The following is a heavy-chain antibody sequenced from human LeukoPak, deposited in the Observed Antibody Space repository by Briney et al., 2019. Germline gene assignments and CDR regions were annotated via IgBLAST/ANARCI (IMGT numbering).Heavy chain of an antibody. D-gene: IGHD4-17*01. CDR3: ARGFRSVTTWGYFDS. J-gene: IGHJ4*02. CDR1: GFTVSTNY. Sequence: GGSLRLSCAASGFTVSTNYMSWVRQAPGKGLEWFSFIYSGGSTYYADSVKGRFTISRDNSKNTLYLQMNSLRAEDTAVYYCARGFRSVTTWGYFDSWGQGTLVTVSS. CDR2: IYSGGST. V-gene: IGHV3-66*01.